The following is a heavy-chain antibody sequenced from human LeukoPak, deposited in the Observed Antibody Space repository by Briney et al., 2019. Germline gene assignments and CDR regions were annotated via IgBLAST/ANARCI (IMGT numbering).Heavy chain of an antibody. Sequence: ETLSLTCTVSGGSVSSGSYYWSWIRQPPGKGLEWIGYIYYSGSTNYNPSLKSRVTISVDTSKNQFSLKLSSVTAADTAVYYCARDKDLITIFGVVINGMDVWGQGTTVTVSS. CDR2: IYYSGST. CDR3: ARDKDLITIFGVVINGMDV. V-gene: IGHV4-61*01. J-gene: IGHJ6*02. D-gene: IGHD3-3*01. CDR1: GGSVSSGSYY.